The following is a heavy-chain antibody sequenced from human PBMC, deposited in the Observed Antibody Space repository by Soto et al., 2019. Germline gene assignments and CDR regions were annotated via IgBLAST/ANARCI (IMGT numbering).Heavy chain of an antibody. J-gene: IGHJ4*02. CDR2: IYDNVNT. CDR3: ASGGRTAPSYF. CDR1: GASIYAHS. V-gene: IGHV4-59*11. Sequence: SETLSLTCTISGASIYAHSWTWIRQAPGKGLEWIGYIYDNVNTDHNPSLTSRVRMSVDTAKNQFFLTLSSLTAADTAVYYCASGGRTAPSYFWGQGIRVTVFS. D-gene: IGHD2-21*01.